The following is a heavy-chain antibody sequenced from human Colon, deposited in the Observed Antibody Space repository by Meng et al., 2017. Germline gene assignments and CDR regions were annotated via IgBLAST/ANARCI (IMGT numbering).Heavy chain of an antibody. CDR3: AKYDRPPYCFEY. D-gene: IGHD2-15*01. CDR1: GGSISGNY. CDR2: IYYTGST. J-gene: IGHJ4*02. Sequence: QGQLQESGPGLVKPSETLSLTCTVSGGSISGNYWSWIRQSPGRGLEWIAYIYYTGSTNYNPSFKSRATISVDTSKNQFSLNLASVTAADTAVYYCAKYDRPPYCFEYWGQGTLVTGSS. V-gene: IGHV4-59*01.